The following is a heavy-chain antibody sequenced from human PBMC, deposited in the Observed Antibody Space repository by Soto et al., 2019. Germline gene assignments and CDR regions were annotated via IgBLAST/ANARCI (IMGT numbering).Heavy chain of an antibody. D-gene: IGHD3-10*01. CDR3: ARDWGSGSGSYLDY. CDR2: IYHTGIT. J-gene: IGHJ4*02. V-gene: IGHV4-4*02. Sequence: SETLSLTCAVSGGSISRGDWWSWVRQPPGKGLEWIGGIYHTGITNYNPSLKSRLTISVDKSKNQFSLKLTSVTAADTAVYYWARDWGSGSGSYLDYWGQGTLVTVSS. CDR1: GGSISRGDW.